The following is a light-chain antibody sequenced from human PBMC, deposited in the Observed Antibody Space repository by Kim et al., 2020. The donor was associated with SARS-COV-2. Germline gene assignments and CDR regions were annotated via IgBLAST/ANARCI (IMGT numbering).Light chain of an antibody. Sequence: SPGERATLSCRASQSVSRSYLAWYQQKPGQAPRLLIYGASSRATGIPDRFSGSGSGTDFTLTISRREPEDFAVYYCQQYGSSPKTFGQGTKVDIK. V-gene: IGKV3-20*01. CDR2: GAS. CDR3: QQYGSSPKT. J-gene: IGKJ1*01. CDR1: QSVSRSY.